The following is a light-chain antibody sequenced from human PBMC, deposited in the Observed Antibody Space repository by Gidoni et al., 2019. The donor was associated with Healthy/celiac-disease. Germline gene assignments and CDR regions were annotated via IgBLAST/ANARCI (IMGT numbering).Light chain of an antibody. V-gene: IGKV1-39*01. CDR3: QQRYSTPRYT. CDR2: AAS. J-gene: IGKJ2*01. Sequence: DIQMTQSPPSLSASVGDRGTIPCLASQSISSYLNWYQQKPGKAPKLLLYAASSLQSWVPSRFSGSGSGTDFTLTISSLQPEDFATYYCQQRYSTPRYTFXQXTKLEIK. CDR1: QSISSY.